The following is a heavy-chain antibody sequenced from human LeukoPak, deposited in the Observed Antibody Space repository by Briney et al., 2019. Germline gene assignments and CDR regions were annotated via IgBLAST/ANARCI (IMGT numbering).Heavy chain of an antibody. V-gene: IGHV3-33*01. CDR3: ARDLSSGWPYYFDY. CDR2: VWYDGSNK. CDR1: GFTFSSYG. D-gene: IGHD6-19*01. J-gene: IGHJ4*02. Sequence: GGSLRLSCAASGFTFSSYGMHWVRQAPGKGLECVAVVWYDGSNKYYADSVKGRFTISRDNSKNTLYLQMNSLRAEDTAVYYCARDLSSGWPYYFDYWGQGTLVTVSS.